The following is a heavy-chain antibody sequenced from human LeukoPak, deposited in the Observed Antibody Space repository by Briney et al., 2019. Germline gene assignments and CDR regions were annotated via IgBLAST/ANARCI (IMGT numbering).Heavy chain of an antibody. Sequence: SLRLSCTASGFNFNDYDINWVRQVPWKGLEWVSGINWNSVHIGYADSVRGRFTISRDNAQRSVYLQIFSLRPEDTALYYCSTSRPDRFLDSWGQGTLVTVST. CDR2: INWNSVHI. CDR1: GFNFNDYD. V-gene: IGHV3-9*01. CDR3: STSRPDRFLDS. D-gene: IGHD1-14*01. J-gene: IGHJ4*02.